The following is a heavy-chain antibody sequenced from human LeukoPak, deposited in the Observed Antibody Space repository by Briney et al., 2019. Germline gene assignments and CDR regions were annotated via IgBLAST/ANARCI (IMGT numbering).Heavy chain of an antibody. Sequence: TGGSLRLSCTASGFTFRSYWMTWVRQAPGKGLGWVANIKPDGSEKNYVDSVKGRFTMSRDNAMNSLYLQMNSLRAEDTAVYYCARDRGNTGYDELDYWGQGTLVTVSS. J-gene: IGHJ4*02. CDR1: GFTFRSYW. CDR3: ARDRGNTGYDELDY. V-gene: IGHV3-7*03. CDR2: IKPDGSEK. D-gene: IGHD5-12*01.